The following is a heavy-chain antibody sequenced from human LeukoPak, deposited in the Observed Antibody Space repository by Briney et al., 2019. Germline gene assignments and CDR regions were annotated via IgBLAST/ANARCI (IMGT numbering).Heavy chain of an antibody. D-gene: IGHD4-23*01. CDR1: GFTFSSYG. V-gene: IGHV3-33*01. Sequence: PGRSLRLSCAASGFTFSSYGMHWVRQAPGKGLEWVAVIWYDGSNKYYADSVKGRFTISRDNSKNTLYLQMNSLRAEDTAVYYCARDADYGGNSYFDYWGQGTLVTVSS. CDR2: IWYDGSNK. CDR3: ARDADYGGNSYFDY. J-gene: IGHJ4*02.